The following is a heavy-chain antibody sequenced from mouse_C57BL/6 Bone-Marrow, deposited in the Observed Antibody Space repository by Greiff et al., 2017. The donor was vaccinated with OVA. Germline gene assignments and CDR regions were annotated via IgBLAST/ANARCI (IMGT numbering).Heavy chain of an antibody. V-gene: IGHV1-55*01. CDR3: ARVGYYGSTNYWYFDV. Sequence: QVHVKQPGAELVKPGASVKMSCKASGYTFTSYWITWVKQRPGQGLEWIGDIYPGSGSTNYNEKFKSKATLTVDTSSSTAYMQLSSLTSEDSAVYYCARVGYYGSTNYWYFDVWGTGTTVTVSS. CDR1: GYTFTSYW. CDR2: IYPGSGST. D-gene: IGHD1-1*01. J-gene: IGHJ1*03.